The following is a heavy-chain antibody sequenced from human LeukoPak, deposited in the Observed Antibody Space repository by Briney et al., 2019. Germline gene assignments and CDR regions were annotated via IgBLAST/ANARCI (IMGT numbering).Heavy chain of an antibody. CDR2: IKQDGSEK. J-gene: IGHJ4*02. D-gene: IGHD3-22*01. CDR3: ARRSGYYDSSGYGNFDY. CDR1: GFTFSSYW. V-gene: IGHV3-7*01. Sequence: PGGSLRLSCAASGFTFSSYWMSWVRQAPGKGLEWVANIKQDGSEKYYVDSVKGRFTISRDNAKNSLYLQMNSLRAEDTAVYYCARRSGYYDSSGYGNFDYWGQGTLVTVSS.